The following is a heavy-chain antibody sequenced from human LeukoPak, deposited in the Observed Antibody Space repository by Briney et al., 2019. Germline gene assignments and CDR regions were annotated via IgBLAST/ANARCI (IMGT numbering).Heavy chain of an antibody. V-gene: IGHV1-46*01. J-gene: IGHJ5*02. Sequence: GASVKVSCKASGYTFTSYYMHWVRQAPGQGLEWMGLINPTGGSTGYAQKSQGRVTMTRDMSTSADYMELSSLRSEDTAIYYCASDNSVGDNAWWFDPWGQGTLVTVSS. CDR1: GYTFTSYY. CDR3: ASDNSVGDNAWWFDP. D-gene: IGHD1-26*01. CDR2: INPTGGST.